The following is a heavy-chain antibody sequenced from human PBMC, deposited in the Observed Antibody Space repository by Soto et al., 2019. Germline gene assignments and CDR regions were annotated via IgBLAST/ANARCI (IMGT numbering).Heavy chain of an antibody. D-gene: IGHD3-9*01. CDR2: IKQDGGEK. J-gene: IGHJ4*02. CDR1: GFTFSSYW. Sequence: GGSLRLSCAASGFTFSSYWMSWVRQAPGKGLEWMANIKQDGGEKYYVDSVKGRFTISRDNAKNSLYLQMNSLRAEDTAVYYCAKDMYYDILNGYYRGPYFDYWGQGTPVTVSS. CDR3: AKDMYYDILNGYYRGPYFDY. V-gene: IGHV3-7*03.